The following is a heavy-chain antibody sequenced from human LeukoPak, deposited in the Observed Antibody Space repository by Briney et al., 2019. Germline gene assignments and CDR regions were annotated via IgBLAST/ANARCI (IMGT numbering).Heavy chain of an antibody. D-gene: IGHD2-15*01. Sequence: SETLSLTCTVSGGSISTYYWSWIRQPPGKGLEWIGYIYYSGSTNYNPSLKSRVTISVDTSQNQFSLRLSSVTAADTAVYYCARHPQGAAHGSVFDYWGQGTLVTVS. V-gene: IGHV4-59*08. J-gene: IGHJ4*02. CDR2: IYYSGST. CDR1: GGSISTYY. CDR3: ARHPQGAAHGSVFDY.